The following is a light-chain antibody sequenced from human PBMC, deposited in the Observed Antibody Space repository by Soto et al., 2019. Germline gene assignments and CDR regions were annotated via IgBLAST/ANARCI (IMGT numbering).Light chain of an antibody. CDR2: GAS. CDR1: QSVSNSY. Sequence: EIVLTQSPGTLSLSPGERATLSCRASQSVSNSYLAWYQQKPGQAPRLLIYGASSRATGTPDRFSGSGSGTDFTLTISRLEPEDFAVYYCQQYGSSPITFGGATKVEIK. V-gene: IGKV3-20*01. CDR3: QQYGSSPIT. J-gene: IGKJ4*01.